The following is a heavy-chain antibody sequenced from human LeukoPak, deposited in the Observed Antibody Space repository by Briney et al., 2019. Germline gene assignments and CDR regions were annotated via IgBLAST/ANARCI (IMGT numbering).Heavy chain of an antibody. V-gene: IGHV4-39*01. CDR2: IYYSGST. D-gene: IGHD4-23*01. CDR3: ATFGRGNSRHFDY. Sequence: SETLSLTCTVPGGSIGSSSYYWGWIRQPPGKGLEWIGSIYYSGSTYYNPSLKSRVTISVDTSKNQFSLKLSSVTAADTAVYYCATFGRGNSRHFDYWGQGTLVTVSS. J-gene: IGHJ4*02. CDR1: GGSIGSSSYY.